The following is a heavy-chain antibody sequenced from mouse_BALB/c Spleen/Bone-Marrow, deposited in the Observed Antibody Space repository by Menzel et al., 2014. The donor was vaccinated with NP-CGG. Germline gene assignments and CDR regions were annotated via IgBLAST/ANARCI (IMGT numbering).Heavy chain of an antibody. CDR2: IWAGGST. J-gene: IGHJ4*01. V-gene: IGHV2-9*02. CDR3: ARVASSAVGAMDY. CDR1: GFSLTNYG. D-gene: IGHD6-1*01. Sequence: VKLQESGPGLVAPSQSLSITCTVSGFSLTNYGVHWVRQPPGKGLEWLGVIWAGGSTNYNSALMSRLSISKDNSKSQVFLKMNSLQTDDTAMYYCARVASSAVGAMDYWGQGTSVTGSS.